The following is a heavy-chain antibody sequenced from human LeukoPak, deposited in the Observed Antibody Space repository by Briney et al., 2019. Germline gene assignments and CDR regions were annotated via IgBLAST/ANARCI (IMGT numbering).Heavy chain of an antibody. D-gene: IGHD3-9*01. Sequence: SETLSLTCTVSGGSISSYYWSWIRQPPGKGLEWIGYIYYSGSTNYNPSLKSRVTISVDTSKNQFSLKLSSVTAADTAVYYCARYRGGYFDWLEVWGQGTLVTVSS. CDR2: IYYSGST. J-gene: IGHJ5*02. V-gene: IGHV4-59*01. CDR1: GGSISSYY. CDR3: ARYRGGYFDWLEV.